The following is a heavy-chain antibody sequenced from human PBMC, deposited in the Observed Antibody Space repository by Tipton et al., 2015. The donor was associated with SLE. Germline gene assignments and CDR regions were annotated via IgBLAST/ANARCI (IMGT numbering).Heavy chain of an antibody. Sequence: QLVQSGGEVKKPGASVKASCKASGYTFSNYGISWVRQAPGQGLEWMGWISPYNGNTNYAQKLQGGVALTTDTSTSTAYMELRSLRSDDTAVYYCARGDYYDGSGQCPGDYWGQGTLVTVSS. V-gene: IGHV1-18*01. D-gene: IGHD3-22*01. J-gene: IGHJ4*02. CDR3: ARGDYYDGSGQCPGDY. CDR1: GYTFSNYG. CDR2: ISPYNGNT.